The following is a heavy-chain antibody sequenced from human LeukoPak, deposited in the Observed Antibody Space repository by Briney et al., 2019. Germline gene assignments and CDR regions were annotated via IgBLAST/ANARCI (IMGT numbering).Heavy chain of an antibody. CDR1: GGSFSGYY. CDR3: AREDGDYWIWFDP. V-gene: IGHV4-34*01. CDR2: INHSGST. J-gene: IGHJ5*02. Sequence: SETLSLTCAVYGGSFSGYYWSWIRQLPGKGLEWIGEINHSGSTNYNPSLKSRVTISVDTSKNQFSLKLSSVTAADTAVYYCAREDGDYWIWFDPWGQGTLVTVSS. D-gene: IGHD4-17*01.